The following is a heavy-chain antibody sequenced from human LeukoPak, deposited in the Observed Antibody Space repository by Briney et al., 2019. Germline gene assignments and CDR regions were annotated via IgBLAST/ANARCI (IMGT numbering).Heavy chain of an antibody. D-gene: IGHD3-10*01. V-gene: IGHV1-24*01. Sequence: GASVKVSCEVSGYTLTELSMHWVRQAPGKGLEWMGGFDPEDAETIYAQKFQGRVTMTEDTSTDTAYMELSSLRSEDTAVYYCATVILRGYDAFDIWGQGTMVTVSS. J-gene: IGHJ3*02. CDR1: GYTLTELS. CDR3: ATVILRGYDAFDI. CDR2: FDPEDAET.